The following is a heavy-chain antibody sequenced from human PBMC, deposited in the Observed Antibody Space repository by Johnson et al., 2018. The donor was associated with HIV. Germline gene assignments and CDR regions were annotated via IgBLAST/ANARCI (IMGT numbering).Heavy chain of an antibody. D-gene: IGHD1-26*01. Sequence: QEQLVVSGGGVVQPGRSLRLSCAASGFTFSSYAMHWVRQAPGKGLEWVAVISYDGSNKYYADSVKGRFTISRDNSKNTLYLQMNSLRAEDTALYYCAREGSGSWGRKRGPVKADAFDIWGQGTMVTVSS. CDR2: ISYDGSNK. CDR3: AREGSGSWGRKRGPVKADAFDI. CDR1: GFTFSSYA. V-gene: IGHV3-30*04. J-gene: IGHJ3*02.